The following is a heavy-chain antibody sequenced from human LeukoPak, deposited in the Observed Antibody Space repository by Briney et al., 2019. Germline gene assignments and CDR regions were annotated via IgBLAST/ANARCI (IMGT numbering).Heavy chain of an antibody. V-gene: IGHV3-23*01. D-gene: IGHD4-17*01. Sequence: GGSLRLSCAASGIIFSKYGMSWVRQAPGKGLEWVATVLGSGVSTYYADSVQGRFTISRDNSKNTLYLQMSSLRAEDTAMYYCAKDPNGDYIGTFDIWGQGTMVIVS. CDR1: GIIFSKYG. CDR2: VLGSGVST. CDR3: AKDPNGDYIGTFDI. J-gene: IGHJ3*02.